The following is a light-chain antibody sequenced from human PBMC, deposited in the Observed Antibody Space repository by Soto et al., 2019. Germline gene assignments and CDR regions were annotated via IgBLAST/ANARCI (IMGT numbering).Light chain of an antibody. V-gene: IGLV2-23*01. J-gene: IGLJ2*01. CDR1: SSDVGSYNL. CDR3: CSYAGSSIPVV. Sequence: QSVLTQPASVSGSPGQSITISCTGTSSDVGSYNLVSWYQQHPGKAPKLMIYEGSKRPSGVSNRFSGSKSGNTASRTISGLQAEDEADYYCCSYAGSSIPVVFGGGTKGT. CDR2: EGS.